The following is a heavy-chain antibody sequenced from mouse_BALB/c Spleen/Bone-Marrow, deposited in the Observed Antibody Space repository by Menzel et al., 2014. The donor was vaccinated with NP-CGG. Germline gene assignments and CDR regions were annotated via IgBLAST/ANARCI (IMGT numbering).Heavy chain of an antibody. CDR3: ATTDSSGVFAY. D-gene: IGHD3-2*01. Sequence: EVQLQQSGAELVKPAASVKLSCTASGFNIKDTYMHWVKQRPEQCLEWIGRIDPANGNTKYDPKFQGKATITAGTCSNTAYLQLSSLTSEDTAVYYCATTDSSGVFAYWGQGTLVTVSA. CDR2: IDPANGNT. J-gene: IGHJ3*01. V-gene: IGHV14-3*02. CDR1: GFNIKDTY.